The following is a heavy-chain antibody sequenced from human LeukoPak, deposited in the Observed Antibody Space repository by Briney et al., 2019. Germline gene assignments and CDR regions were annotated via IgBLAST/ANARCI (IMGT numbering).Heavy chain of an antibody. Sequence: GASVKVSCKASGGTFSSYAISWVRQAPGQGLEWMGGIIPIFGTANYAQKFQGRVTITADKSTSTAYMELSGLRSEDTAVYYCARGRFYYYDSSGYYYWGQGTLVTVSS. D-gene: IGHD3-22*01. V-gene: IGHV1-69*06. CDR1: GGTFSSYA. CDR3: ARGRFYYYDSSGYYY. CDR2: IIPIFGTA. J-gene: IGHJ4*02.